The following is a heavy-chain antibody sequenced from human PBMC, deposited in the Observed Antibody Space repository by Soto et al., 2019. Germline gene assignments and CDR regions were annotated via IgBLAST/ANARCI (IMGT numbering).Heavy chain of an antibody. CDR1: GFTFSSYA. J-gene: IGHJ4*02. CDR3: AKTYYDFWSGYPGYYFDY. Sequence: GGSLRLSCAASGFTFSSYAMSWVRQAPGKGLEWVSAISGSGGSTYYADSVKGRFTISRDNSKNTLYLQMNSLRAEDTAVYYCAKTYYDFWSGYPGYYFDYWGQGTLVTVSS. D-gene: IGHD3-3*01. V-gene: IGHV3-23*01. CDR2: ISGSGGST.